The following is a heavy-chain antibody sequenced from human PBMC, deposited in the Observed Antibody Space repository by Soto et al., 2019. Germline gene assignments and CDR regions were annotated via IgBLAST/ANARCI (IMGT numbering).Heavy chain of an antibody. CDR2: IDPTHGST. J-gene: IGHJ4*02. D-gene: IGHD3-22*01. Sequence: GASVKVSCKAAGYTFTTYYMHWVRQAPGQGLEWMEVIDPTHGSTTYAQKFQGRVTMTSDTSTNTVYMELSSLKSEDTAVYYCARVPYDTTGYYAFWGQGTLVTVS. CDR1: GYTFTTYY. V-gene: IGHV1-46*01. CDR3: ARVPYDTTGYYAF.